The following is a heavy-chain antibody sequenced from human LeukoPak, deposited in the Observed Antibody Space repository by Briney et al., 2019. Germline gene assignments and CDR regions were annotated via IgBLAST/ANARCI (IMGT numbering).Heavy chain of an antibody. CDR2: ISGSGDKA. J-gene: IGHJ4*02. CDR3: ARALWIDSGYYADY. D-gene: IGHD3-22*01. Sequence: GGSLRLSCAASGFTLSRYGMSWVRQAPGKGLEWVSSISGSGDKANYADAVKGRFTVSRDNSKNTLSLQMDSLRVEDTAVYYCARALWIDSGYYADYWGQGTLVTVSS. V-gene: IGHV3-23*01. CDR1: GFTLSRYG.